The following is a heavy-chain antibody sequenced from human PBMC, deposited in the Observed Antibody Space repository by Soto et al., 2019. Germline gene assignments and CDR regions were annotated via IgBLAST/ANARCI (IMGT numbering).Heavy chain of an antibody. CDR3: AKWGYAGDYHFDS. Sequence: GGSLRLSCAASGFTFSNYDMTWVRQAPGKGLEWVSATTAWDSGTSYADSVKGRFTISRDNSKNTVYLQMNSLRVEDTALYYCAKWGYAGDYHFDSGGQGSLVTVSS. CDR1: GFTFSNYD. CDR2: TTAWDSGT. J-gene: IGHJ4*02. V-gene: IGHV3-23*01. D-gene: IGHD4-17*01.